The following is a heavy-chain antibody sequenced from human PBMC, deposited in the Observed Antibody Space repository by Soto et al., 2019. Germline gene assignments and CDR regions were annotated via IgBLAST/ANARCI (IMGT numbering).Heavy chain of an antibody. J-gene: IGHJ6*03. Sequence: PGGSLRLSCAASGFTVSSNYMSWVRQAPGKGLEWVSVIYSGGSTYYADSVKGRFTISRDNSKNTLYLQMNSLRAEDTAVYYCARDGSIAALRKYYYYYMDVWGKGTTVTVSS. CDR3: ARDGSIAALRKYYYYYMDV. CDR2: IYSGGST. V-gene: IGHV3-66*01. CDR1: GFTVSSNY. D-gene: IGHD6-6*01.